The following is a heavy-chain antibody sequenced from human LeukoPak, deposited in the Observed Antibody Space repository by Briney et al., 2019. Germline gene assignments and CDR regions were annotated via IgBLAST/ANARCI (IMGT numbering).Heavy chain of an antibody. CDR3: ARSHYYGSGRAPLDY. V-gene: IGHV1-2*02. D-gene: IGHD3-10*01. J-gene: IGHJ4*02. CDR1: GYTFTGYY. Sequence: GASVKVSCMASGYTFTGYYMHWVRQAPGQGLEWMGWINPNSGGTNYAQKFQGRVTMTRDTSISTAYMELSRLRSDDTAVYYCARSHYYGSGRAPLDYWGQGTLVTVSS. CDR2: INPNSGGT.